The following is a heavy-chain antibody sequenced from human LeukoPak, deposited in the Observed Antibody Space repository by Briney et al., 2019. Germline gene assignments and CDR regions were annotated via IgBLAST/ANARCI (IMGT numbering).Heavy chain of an antibody. Sequence: PGGSLRLSCAASGFTFSSYAMHWVRQAPGKGLEWVAVISYDGSNKYYADSVKGRFTISRDNSKNTLYLQMNSLRAEDTAVYYCARDLRQYSSSWYPDAFDIWGQGTMVTVSS. CDR3: ARDLRQYSSSWYPDAFDI. V-gene: IGHV3-30-3*01. J-gene: IGHJ3*02. CDR2: ISYDGSNK. D-gene: IGHD6-13*01. CDR1: GFTFSSYA.